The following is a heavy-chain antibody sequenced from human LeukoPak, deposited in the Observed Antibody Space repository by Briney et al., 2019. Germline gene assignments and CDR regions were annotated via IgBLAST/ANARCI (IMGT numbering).Heavy chain of an antibody. J-gene: IGHJ3*02. D-gene: IGHD2-2*01. CDR2: IIPIFGTA. Sequence: SVKVSCKASGGTFSSYAISWVRQAPGQGLEWMGGIIPIFGTANYAQKFQGRVTITADESTSTAYMELSRLKSDDTAVYYCASGREYCSSTSCRAADAFDIWGQGTMVTVSS. CDR1: GGTFSSYA. CDR3: ASGREYCSSTSCRAADAFDI. V-gene: IGHV1-69*01.